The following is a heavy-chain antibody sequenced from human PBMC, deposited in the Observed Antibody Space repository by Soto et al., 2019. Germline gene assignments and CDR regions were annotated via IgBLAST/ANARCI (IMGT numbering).Heavy chain of an antibody. CDR1: GGSVYSSDYY. J-gene: IGHJ4*02. CDR3: MLAYGSGSYYPY. V-gene: IGHV4-39*01. D-gene: IGHD3-10*01. Sequence: SETLSLTCIVSGGSVYSSDYYWGWIRQPPGKGLEWIGCIYYSGTTYYSPSLKSRVTISVDTSKNQFSLKLNSVTAADTAAYCCMLAYGSGSYYPYWGQGILVTASP. CDR2: IYYSGTT.